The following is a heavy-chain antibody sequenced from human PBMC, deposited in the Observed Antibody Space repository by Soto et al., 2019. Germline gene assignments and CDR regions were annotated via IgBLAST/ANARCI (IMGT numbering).Heavy chain of an antibody. CDR1: GFTFSSYG. J-gene: IGHJ4*02. D-gene: IGHD2-2*01. Sequence: QVQLVESGGGVVQPGRSLRLSRAASGFTFSSYGMHWVRQAPGKGLEWVAVIWYDGSNKYYADSVKGRFTISRDNSKNTLYLQMNSLRAEDTAVYYCASLYCSSTSCYGGWGQGTLVTVSS. CDR2: IWYDGSNK. CDR3: ASLYCSSTSCYGG. V-gene: IGHV3-33*01.